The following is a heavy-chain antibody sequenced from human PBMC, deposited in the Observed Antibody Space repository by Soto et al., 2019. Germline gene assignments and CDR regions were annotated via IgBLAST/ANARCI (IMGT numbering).Heavy chain of an antibody. Sequence: EVQLVESGGGLVQPGGSRRLPCAAPGFTVSSNYMTWVRQAPGKGLEGVSVIYSGGSTYYADSVKGRFTISRDNSKNTLYLQMNSLRAEDTAVYYCAREIYSSSSLFNYYYYYMDVWGKGTTVTVSS. D-gene: IGHD6-6*01. CDR2: IYSGGST. CDR3: AREIYSSSSLFNYYYYYMDV. J-gene: IGHJ6*03. V-gene: IGHV3-66*01. CDR1: GFTVSSNY.